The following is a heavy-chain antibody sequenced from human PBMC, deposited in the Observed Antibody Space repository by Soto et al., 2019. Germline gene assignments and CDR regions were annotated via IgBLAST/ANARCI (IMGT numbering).Heavy chain of an antibody. CDR2: INHVGGT. Sequence: SETLSLTCAVYGGFLSECYWTWIRQPPGKGLEWIGEINHVGGTNYNPSLKSRVTISVDTSKNQFSLKLSSVTAADTAVYYGARVRGGSYRFDYCGQGTMVTVA. CDR3: ARVRGGSYRFDY. D-gene: IGHD1-26*01. CDR1: GGFLSECY. J-gene: IGHJ4*02. V-gene: IGHV4-34*01.